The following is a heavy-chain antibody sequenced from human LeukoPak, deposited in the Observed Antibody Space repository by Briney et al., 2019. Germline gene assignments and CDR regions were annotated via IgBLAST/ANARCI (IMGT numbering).Heavy chain of an antibody. Sequence: GESLKISFKGPGYRFTSYWIGWVRPMPGKGVEWMGIIYPGDSDTRYSPSFQGQVPISADKSISTAYLQWSSLKASDTAMYYCARRGSYFSVWFDPWGQGTLVTVSS. CDR3: ARRGSYFSVWFDP. J-gene: IGHJ5*02. D-gene: IGHD1-26*01. V-gene: IGHV5-51*01. CDR1: GYRFTSYW. CDR2: IYPGDSDT.